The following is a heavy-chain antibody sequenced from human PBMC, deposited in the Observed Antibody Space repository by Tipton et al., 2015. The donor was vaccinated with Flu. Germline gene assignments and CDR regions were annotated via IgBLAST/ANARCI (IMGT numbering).Heavy chain of an antibody. Sequence: GLVKPSETLSLTCAVYGGSFSGYYWSWIRQPPGKGLEWIGEINHSGSTNYNPSLKSRVTISVDTSKNQFSLKLSSVTAADTAVYYCARLLGPRYVRPTQYYFDYWGQGTLVTVSS. CDR1: GGSFSGYY. V-gene: IGHV4-34*01. D-gene: IGHD1-26*01. J-gene: IGHJ4*02. CDR3: ARLLGPRYVRPTQYYFDY. CDR2: INHSGST.